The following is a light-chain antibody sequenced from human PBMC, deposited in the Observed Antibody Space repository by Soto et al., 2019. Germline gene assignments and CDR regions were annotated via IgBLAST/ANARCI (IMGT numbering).Light chain of an antibody. J-gene: IGKJ1*01. CDR3: QQYNTYSWT. CDR2: DAS. Sequence: EIEITQSPSSLSASVGYRVTITCRASQGISNYLAWYQQKPGKAPKLLIHDASSLQSGVPSRFSGSGSGTEFALTISSLQPDDFATYYCQQYNTYSWTFGPGAKVDIK. CDR1: QGISNY. V-gene: IGKV1-16*01.